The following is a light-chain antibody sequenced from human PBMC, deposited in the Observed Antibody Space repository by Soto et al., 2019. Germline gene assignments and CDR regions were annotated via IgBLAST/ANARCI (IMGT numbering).Light chain of an antibody. CDR3: NSYAGSNNVL. Sequence: QSVLTQPPSASGSPGQSVTISCTGISSDVGGYNYVSWYQQHPGKAPKLMIYEVTKRPSGVPDRFSGSKSGNTASLTVSGLQAEDEADYYCNSYAGSNNVLFGGGTKLTVL. CDR1: SSDVGGYNY. J-gene: IGLJ2*01. V-gene: IGLV2-8*01. CDR2: EVT.